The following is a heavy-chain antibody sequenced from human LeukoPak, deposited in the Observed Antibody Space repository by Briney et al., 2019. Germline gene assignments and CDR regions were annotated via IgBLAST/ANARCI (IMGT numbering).Heavy chain of an antibody. CDR3: AKGAGGFSYYNWFDP. D-gene: IGHD5-18*01. J-gene: IGHJ5*02. CDR2: IYYSGTT. Sequence: SETLSLTCTVSGGSISSSLYYWGWIRQPPGKGLEWIGSIYYSGTTHYSPSLESRVTISVDTSKNQFSLKLASVTAADTAIYYCAKGAGGFSYYNWFDPWGQGTLVTVSS. CDR1: GGSISSSLYY. V-gene: IGHV4-39*07.